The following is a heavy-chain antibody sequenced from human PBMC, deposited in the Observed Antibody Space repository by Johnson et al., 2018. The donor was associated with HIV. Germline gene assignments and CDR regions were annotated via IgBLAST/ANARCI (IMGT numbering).Heavy chain of an antibody. CDR1: GFTFSSYA. CDR3: ARERASDSSGYSKDHDDAFDI. V-gene: IGHV3-30-3*01. Sequence: LVESGGGVVQPGRSLRLSCAASGFTFSSYAMHWVRQAPGKGLEWVAVISYDGSNKYYADSVKGRFTISRDNSKNTLYLQMNSLRAEDTAVYYCARERASDSSGYSKDHDDAFDIWGQGTMVTVSS. CDR2: ISYDGSNK. D-gene: IGHD3-22*01. J-gene: IGHJ3*02.